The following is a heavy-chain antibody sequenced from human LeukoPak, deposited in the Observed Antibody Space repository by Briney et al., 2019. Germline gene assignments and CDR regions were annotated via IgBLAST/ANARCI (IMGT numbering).Heavy chain of an antibody. D-gene: IGHD4-11*01. V-gene: IGHV3-7*01. CDR2: IKQDGSEK. CDR3: TRVEETATTAAIIRKYSYYYYYMDV. Sequence: GGSLRLSCAASGFTFSMYRMSWVRQAPGKGLEGVANIKQDGSEKHYVDSVKGRFTISRDNAKNTLYLQMSSLRAEDTAVYYCTRVEETATTAAIIRKYSYYYYYMDVWGKGNTVTVSS. CDR1: GFTFSMYR. J-gene: IGHJ6*03.